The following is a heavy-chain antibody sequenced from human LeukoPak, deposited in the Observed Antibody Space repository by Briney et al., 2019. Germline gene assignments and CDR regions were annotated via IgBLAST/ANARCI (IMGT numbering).Heavy chain of an antibody. CDR1: GGSISSYY. Sequence: SETLSLTCTVSGGSISSYYWSWIRQPPGKGLEWIGYIYYSGSTNYNPSLKSRVTISVDTSKNQFSLKLSSVTAADTAVYYCARGGMIVVPRGFGYWGQGTLVTVSS. V-gene: IGHV4-59*12. J-gene: IGHJ4*02. CDR2: IYYSGST. D-gene: IGHD3-22*01. CDR3: ARGGMIVVPRGFGY.